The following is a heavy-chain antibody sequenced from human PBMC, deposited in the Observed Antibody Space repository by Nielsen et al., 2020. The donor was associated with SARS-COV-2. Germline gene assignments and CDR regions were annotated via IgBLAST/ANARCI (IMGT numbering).Heavy chain of an antibody. J-gene: IGHJ4*02. Sequence: VRQAPEKGLEWISSIDPDSDFIYYGDSVKGRFTISRDNSKNTLYLQMSSLRAEDTAVYYCVNSYVWIDYWGQGTLVTVSS. D-gene: IGHD3-16*01. CDR2: IDPDSDFI. V-gene: IGHV3-64D*06. CDR3: VNSYVWIDY.